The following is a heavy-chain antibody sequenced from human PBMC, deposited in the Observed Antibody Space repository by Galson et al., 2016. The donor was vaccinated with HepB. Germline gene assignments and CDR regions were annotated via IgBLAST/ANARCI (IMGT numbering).Heavy chain of an antibody. D-gene: IGHD5-18*01. CDR2: ISRRAGAI. CDR1: GFTFSDYY. Sequence: SLRLSCAASGFTFSDYYMSWIRQAPGKGLEWVSSISRRAGAIYHADFVQGRFTISRDNAKTSVYLQMNSLRADDTAVYYCARDPVDTSMGEYFYYYGLDVWGQGTTVTVAS. J-gene: IGHJ6*02. CDR3: ARDPVDTSMGEYFYYYGLDV. V-gene: IGHV3-11*01.